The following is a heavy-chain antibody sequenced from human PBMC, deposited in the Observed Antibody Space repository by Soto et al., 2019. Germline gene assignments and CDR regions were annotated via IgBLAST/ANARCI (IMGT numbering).Heavy chain of an antibody. D-gene: IGHD2-15*01. CDR3: ARLLRAPGEHGFHYRLDV. V-gene: IGHV4-39*01. Sequence: PSETLSLTCTVSGGSISSSSYYWGWIRQPPGKGLEWIGSIYYSGSTYYNPSLKSRVTISVDTSKNQFSLKLSSVTAADTAVYYCARLLRAPGEHGFHYRLDVSAQRTTVLVYS. CDR2: IYYSGST. J-gene: IGHJ6*02. CDR1: GGSISSSSYY.